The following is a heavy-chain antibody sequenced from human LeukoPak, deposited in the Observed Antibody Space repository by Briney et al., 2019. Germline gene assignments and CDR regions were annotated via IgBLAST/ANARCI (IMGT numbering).Heavy chain of an antibody. D-gene: IGHD3-9*01. CDR3: ARDVFHYDILTGERNYFDY. CDR1: GYTSTGYY. V-gene: IGHV1-2*02. J-gene: IGHJ4*02. Sequence: ASVKVSCKASGYTSTGYYMHWVRQAPGQGLEWMGWINPNSGGTNYAQKFQGRVTMTRDTSISTAYMELSRLRSDDTAVYYCARDVFHYDILTGERNYFDYWGQGTLVTVSP. CDR2: INPNSGGT.